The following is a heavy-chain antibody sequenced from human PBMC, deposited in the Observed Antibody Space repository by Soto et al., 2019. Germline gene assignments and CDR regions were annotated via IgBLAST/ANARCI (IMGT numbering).Heavy chain of an antibody. Sequence: GGSLRLSCAASGFTFSSYAMSWVRQAPGKGLEWVSAISGSGGSTYYADSVKGRFTISRDNSKNTLYLQMNSLRAEDTAVYYCAQSGSYWEKYYYYGMDVWGQGTTVTVSS. J-gene: IGHJ6*02. CDR3: AQSGSYWEKYYYYGMDV. CDR2: ISGSGGST. D-gene: IGHD1-26*01. CDR1: GFTFSSYA. V-gene: IGHV3-23*01.